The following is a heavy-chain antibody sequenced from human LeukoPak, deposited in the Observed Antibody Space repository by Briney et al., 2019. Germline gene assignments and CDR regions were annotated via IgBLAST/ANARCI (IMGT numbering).Heavy chain of an antibody. D-gene: IGHD1-26*01. Sequence: GGSLRLSCAASGLNFKNYWMHWVRQAPGKGLEWVSRIINDGSSTTYADSVKGRFTISRDNSKNTLYLQMNSLRAEDTAVYYCARDLTGAGLFDYWGQGTLVTVSS. V-gene: IGHV3-74*01. CDR3: ARDLTGAGLFDY. CDR2: IINDGSST. J-gene: IGHJ4*02. CDR1: GLNFKNYW.